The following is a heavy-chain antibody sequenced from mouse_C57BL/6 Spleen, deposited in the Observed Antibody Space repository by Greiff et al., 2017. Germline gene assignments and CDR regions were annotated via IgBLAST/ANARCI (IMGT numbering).Heavy chain of an antibody. V-gene: IGHV2-5*01. CDR2: IWRGGST. CDR1: GFSLTSYG. J-gene: IGHJ2*01. D-gene: IGHD3-3*01. Sequence: VKLVESGPGLVQPSQSLSITCTVSGFSLTSYGVHWVRQSPGKGLEWLGVIWRGGSTDYNAAFMSRLSITKDNSKSQVFFKMNSLQADDTAIYYRAKMRLGQGACDYWGQGTTLTVSS. CDR3: AKMRLGQGACDY.